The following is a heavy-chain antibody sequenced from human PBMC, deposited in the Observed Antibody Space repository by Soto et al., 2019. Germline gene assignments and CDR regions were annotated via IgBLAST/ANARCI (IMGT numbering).Heavy chain of an antibody. D-gene: IGHD2-15*01. CDR2: ISTTSFTI. Sequence: LXLAGATSSFSLSTYNMDWVRQAPVKGPEWIAYISTTSFTIYYADSVKGRFTISRDNDRNSLYLEMNSLRDEDTAVYYCARDRCYDGTCYSASDSWGQGTLVTVSS. CDR3: ARDRCYDGTCYSASDS. CDR1: SFSLSTYN. V-gene: IGHV3-48*02. J-gene: IGHJ5*01.